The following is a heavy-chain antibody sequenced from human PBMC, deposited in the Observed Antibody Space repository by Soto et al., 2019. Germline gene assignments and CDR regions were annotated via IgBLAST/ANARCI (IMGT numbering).Heavy chain of an antibody. CDR3: ARAGYCGPGCYYYFDY. V-gene: IGHV4-31*11. CDR2: IYYSGST. Sequence: TCAVPAVTLSGGGDFWGWLRQHPGEGLEWMAYIYYSGSTYYNPSLKSRVTISVDTSKNQFSLKLSSVTAADPAVYHCARAGYCGPGCYYYFDYWGQGTLVTVSS. D-gene: IGHD2-21*02. CDR1: AVTLSGGGDF. J-gene: IGHJ4*02.